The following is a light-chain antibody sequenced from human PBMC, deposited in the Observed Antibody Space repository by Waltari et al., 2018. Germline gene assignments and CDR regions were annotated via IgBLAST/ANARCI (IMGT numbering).Light chain of an antibody. CDR3: QQYYGIPT. Sequence: DIVMTQSPDSLAVSLGERATINGRSSQNVLSSSYNKNHLAWYQHKPGQPPKLLVYWASTRESGVPDRFSGSGSGTDFTLSISSLQAEDVAVYYCQQYYGIPTFGQGTKVEVK. CDR2: WAS. CDR1: QNVLSSSYNKNH. J-gene: IGKJ1*01. V-gene: IGKV4-1*01.